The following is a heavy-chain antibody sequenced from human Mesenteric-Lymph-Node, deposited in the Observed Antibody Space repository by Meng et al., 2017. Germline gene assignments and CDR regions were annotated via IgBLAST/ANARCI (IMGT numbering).Heavy chain of an antibody. V-gene: IGHV4-59*01. CDR3: AKLALYCGSQPGCNWFDH. CDR2: IYDSATT. D-gene: IGHD6-13*01. CDR1: GGSISSDG. Sequence: SETLSLTCTVSGGSISSDGWAWIRQFPGKRLEWIGFIYDSATTDYNPSLKSRVTISVDTTKSQFSLKLNSVTAADTAVYYCAKLALYCGSQPGCNWFDHWGQGSLVTVSS. J-gene: IGHJ5*02.